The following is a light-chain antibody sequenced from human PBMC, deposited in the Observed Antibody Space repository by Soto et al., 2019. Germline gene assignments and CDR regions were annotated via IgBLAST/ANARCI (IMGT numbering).Light chain of an antibody. V-gene: IGKV3-20*01. CDR2: GAS. CDR1: QSVSSSY. J-gene: IGKJ2*01. CDR3: QQYCSSSYT. Sequence: EIVLTQSPCTLSLSPGDRATLSCRASQSVSSSYLAWYQQQPGQAPRLLIYGASSRATGIPDRFSGSGSGTAFSLTISRLEPEDFSVYYCQQYCSSSYTFGQGTKLEIK.